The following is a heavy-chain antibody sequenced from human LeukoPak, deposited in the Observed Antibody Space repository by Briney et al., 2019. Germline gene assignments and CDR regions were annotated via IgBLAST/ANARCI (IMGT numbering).Heavy chain of an antibody. J-gene: IGHJ6*03. CDR3: ARDSRYYDFWSGFITYYYYYMDV. CDR2: SSYSGST. D-gene: IGHD3-3*01. Sequence: SETLSLTCTVSGGSISSSSYYWGWIRQPPGKGLEWIGSSSYSGSTYYNPSLKSRVTISVDTSNNQFSLKLSSVTAADTAVYYCARDSRYYDFWSGFITYYYYYMDVWGKGTTVTVSS. V-gene: IGHV4-39*07. CDR1: GGSISSSSYY.